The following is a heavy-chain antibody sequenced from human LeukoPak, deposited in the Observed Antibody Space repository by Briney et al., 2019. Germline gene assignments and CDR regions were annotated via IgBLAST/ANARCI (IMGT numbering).Heavy chain of an antibody. CDR1: GFTCSSYS. V-gene: IGHV3-21*01. J-gene: IGHJ4*02. D-gene: IGHD6-13*01. CDR3: ATAAASDY. CDR2: ISSSSSYI. Sequence: GGSLRLXCAASGFTCSSYSMKWVRLAPGKGLEWVSSISSSSSYIYYADSVKGRFTISRDNAKNSLYLQMNSLRAEDTAVYYCATAAASDYWGQGTLVTVSS.